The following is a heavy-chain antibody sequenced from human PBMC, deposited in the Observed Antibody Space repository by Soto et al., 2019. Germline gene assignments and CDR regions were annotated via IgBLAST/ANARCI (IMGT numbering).Heavy chain of an antibody. CDR1: GFTFSSYA. D-gene: IGHD1-26*01. V-gene: IGHV3-23*01. Sequence: SLRLSCAASGFTFSSYAMSWVRQAPGKGLEWVSAISGSGGSTYYADSVKGRFTISRDNSKNTLYLQMNSLRAEDTAVYYCAKEGGSSLYYYYGMDVWGQGTTVTVSS. CDR2: ISGSGGST. J-gene: IGHJ6*02. CDR3: AKEGGSSLYYYYGMDV.